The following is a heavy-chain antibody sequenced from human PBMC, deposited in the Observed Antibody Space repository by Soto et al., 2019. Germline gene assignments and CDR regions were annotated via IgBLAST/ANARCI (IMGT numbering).Heavy chain of an antibody. CDR1: GFRFSNYV. D-gene: IGHD2-8*01. J-gene: IGHJ4*02. CDR3: VRELSYCTNGVCYTEYFDY. V-gene: IGHV3-23*01. CDR2: ISGSGGST. Sequence: EVQLLESGGGLVQPGGSLRLSCVASGFRFSNYVISWVRQAPGKGLEWVSGISGSGGSTYYADSMKGRFTIYRDNSKNELYLQMNSLRDEDTAVYYCVRELSYCTNGVCYTEYFDYWGQGSLVTVSS.